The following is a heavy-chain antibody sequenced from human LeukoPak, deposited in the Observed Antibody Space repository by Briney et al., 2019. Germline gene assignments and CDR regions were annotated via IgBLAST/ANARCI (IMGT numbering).Heavy chain of an antibody. D-gene: IGHD3-10*01. J-gene: IGHJ4*02. CDR3: ARAPPTYYYGSGSYPYFDY. CDR2: ISAYNGNT. CDR1: GYTFTGYY. Sequence: ASVKVSCKASGYTFTGYYMHWVRQAPGQGLEWMGWISAYNGNTNYAQKLQGRVTMTTDTSTSTAYMELSSLRSEDTAVYYCARAPPTYYYGSGSYPYFDYWGQGTLVTVSS. V-gene: IGHV1-18*04.